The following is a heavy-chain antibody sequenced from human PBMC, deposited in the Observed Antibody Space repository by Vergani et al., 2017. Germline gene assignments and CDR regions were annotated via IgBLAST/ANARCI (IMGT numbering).Heavy chain of an antibody. J-gene: IGHJ4*02. Sequence: QLQLQESGPGLVKPSETLSLTCAVYGGSFSGYYWSWIRQPPGKGLEWIGEINHSGSTNYNPSLKSRVTISVDTSKNQFSLKLSSVTAADTAVYYCARGRGRYYDFWSGYYGGFDYWGQGTLVTVSS. D-gene: IGHD3-3*01. CDR3: ARGRGRYYDFWSGYYGGFDY. V-gene: IGHV4-34*01. CDR1: GGSFSGYY. CDR2: INHSGST.